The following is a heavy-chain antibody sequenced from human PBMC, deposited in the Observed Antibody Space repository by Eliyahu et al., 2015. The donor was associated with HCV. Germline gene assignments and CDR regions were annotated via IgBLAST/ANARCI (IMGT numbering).Heavy chain of an antibody. CDR3: ASVRPIFGAVIALDY. J-gene: IGHJ4*02. Sequence: QVQLQESGPGLVKPSQTLSLTCTVSGGSISSGGYYWSWIRQHPREGAWCGLGIYYYGGTYYNPSLKSRVTISVDTSKNQFSLKLSSVTAADTAVYYCASVRPIFGAVIALDYWGQGTLVTVSS. D-gene: IGHD3-3*01. CDR2: IYYYGGT. V-gene: IGHV4-31*03. CDR1: GGSISSGGYY.